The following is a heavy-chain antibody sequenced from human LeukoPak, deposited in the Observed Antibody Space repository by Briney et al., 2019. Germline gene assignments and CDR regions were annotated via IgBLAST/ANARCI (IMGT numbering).Heavy chain of an antibody. CDR2: ISSSSSYI. Sequence: GGSLRLSCAASGFTFSSYSVNWVRQAPGKGLEWVSSISSSSSYIYYADSVKGRFTISRDNAKNSLYLQMNSLRAEDTAVYYCASNSSPGGHYYYYYGMDVWGQGTTVTVSS. V-gene: IGHV3-21*01. D-gene: IGHD6-13*01. CDR1: GFTFSSYS. J-gene: IGHJ6*02. CDR3: ASNSSPGGHYYYYYGMDV.